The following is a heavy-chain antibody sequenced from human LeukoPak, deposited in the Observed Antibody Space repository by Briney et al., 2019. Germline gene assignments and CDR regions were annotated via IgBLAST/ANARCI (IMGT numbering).Heavy chain of an antibody. CDR2: IYPGDSDT. Sequence: GESLQISCKGSGYSFTTFWVAWVRQMPGKGLEWLGIIYPGDSDTRYNPSFQGQVTFSADKSISTAYLQRSSLKASDTAMYYCASLRSYSDAFDIWGRGTMVTVSS. J-gene: IGHJ3*02. CDR1: GYSFTTFW. D-gene: IGHD2-21*01. V-gene: IGHV5-51*01. CDR3: ASLRSYSDAFDI.